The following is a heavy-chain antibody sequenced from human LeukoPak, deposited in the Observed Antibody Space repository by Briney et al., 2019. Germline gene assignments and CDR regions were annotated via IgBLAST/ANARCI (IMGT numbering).Heavy chain of an antibody. J-gene: IGHJ4*02. CDR2: IYYSGST. CDR3: ARASRYSMIVVVIDY. V-gene: IGHV4-39*07. CDR1: GGSISSSSYY. D-gene: IGHD3-22*01. Sequence: PSETLSLTCTVSGGSISSSSYYWGWIRQPPGKGLEWIGSIYYSGSTYYNPSLKSRVTISVDTSKNQFSLKLSSVTAADTAVYYCARASRYSMIVVVIDYWGQGTLVTVSS.